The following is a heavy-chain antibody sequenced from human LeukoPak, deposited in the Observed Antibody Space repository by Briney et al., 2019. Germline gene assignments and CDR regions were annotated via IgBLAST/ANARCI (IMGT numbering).Heavy chain of an antibody. CDR1: GFSFRNYA. Sequence: GESLRLSCAASGFSFRNYAISWVRQAPGKGLEWVSSISGSGGSTYSADSVKGRFTISRENSNNTLYLQMNSLRADDTAMYYCAKDSEATITPLSAFDIWGQGTMVTVSS. D-gene: IGHD4-23*01. CDR2: ISGSGGST. V-gene: IGHV3-23*01. J-gene: IGHJ3*02. CDR3: AKDSEATITPLSAFDI.